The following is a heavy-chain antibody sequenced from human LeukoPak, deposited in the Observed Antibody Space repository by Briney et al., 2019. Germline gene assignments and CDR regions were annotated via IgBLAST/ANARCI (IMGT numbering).Heavy chain of an antibody. V-gene: IGHV3-20*04. CDR2: INWNGDST. CDR3: ARVVGGNYYGGLDY. D-gene: IGHD1-26*01. Sequence: GGSLRLSCSASGFTFDDYGMSWVRQVPGMGLEWVSGINWNGDSTSHADSVKGRFTISRDNAKNSLHLQMNSLRAEDTAFYYCARVVGGNYYGGLDYWGQGALVTVSS. CDR1: GFTFDDYG. J-gene: IGHJ4*02.